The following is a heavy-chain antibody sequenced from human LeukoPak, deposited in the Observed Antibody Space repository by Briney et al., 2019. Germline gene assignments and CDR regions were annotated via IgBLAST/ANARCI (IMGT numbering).Heavy chain of an antibody. J-gene: IGHJ4*02. D-gene: IGHD3-22*01. CDR3: ARGYYYDTSGYLVPFDY. CDR1: GYTFTSYA. Sequence: ASVKVSCKASGYTFTSYAMHWVRQAPGQRLEWMGWINAGNGNTKYSQKVQGRVTMTTDTSTSTAYMELRSLRSDDTAVYYCARGYYYDTSGYLVPFDYWGQGTLVTVSS. CDR2: INAGNGNT. V-gene: IGHV1-3*01.